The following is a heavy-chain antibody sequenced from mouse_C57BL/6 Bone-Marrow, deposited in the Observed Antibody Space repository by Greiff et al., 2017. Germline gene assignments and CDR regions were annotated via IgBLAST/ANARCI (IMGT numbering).Heavy chain of an antibody. CDR3: ASGGFAY. CDR1: GFTFSDYY. Sequence: EVKLVESGGGLVQPGGSLTLSCAASGFTFSDYYMYWVRQTPEKRLEWVAYISNGGGSTYYPDTVKGRFTISSDNAKNTLYLQMSRLKSEDTAMYYCASGGFAYWGQGTLVTVSA. J-gene: IGHJ3*01. V-gene: IGHV5-12*01. CDR2: ISNGGGST.